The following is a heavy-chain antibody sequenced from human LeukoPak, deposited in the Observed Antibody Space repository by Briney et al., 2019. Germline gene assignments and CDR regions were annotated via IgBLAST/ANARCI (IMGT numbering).Heavy chain of an antibody. CDR3: ARAHYSSFDY. CDR1: GFTFSDYW. J-gene: IGHJ4*02. V-gene: IGHV3-7*01. D-gene: IGHD3-22*01. Sequence: GGSLRLSCAASGFTFSDYWMSWVRQAPGKGLEWVANIKEDGSEKHYVDSVKGRFTISRDNAKNSLYLQSLYLQMNSLRAEDTAVYYCARAHYSSFDYWGQGTLVTVSS. CDR2: IKEDGSEK.